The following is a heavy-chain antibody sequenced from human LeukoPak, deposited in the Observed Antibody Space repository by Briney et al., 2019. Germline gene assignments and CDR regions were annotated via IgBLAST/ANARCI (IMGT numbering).Heavy chain of an antibody. V-gene: IGHV4-31*02. D-gene: IGHD3-10*01. Sequence: SWVRHHPGRGLEWIGSMYYSGSTYYNPSLKSRVTKSVDTSKNQFSLKLGSVTAADTGVYYCARGSRLLWFGELLTAANWFDPWGQGTLVTVSS. J-gene: IGHJ5*02. CDR2: MYYSGST. CDR3: ARGSRLLWFGELLTAANWFDP.